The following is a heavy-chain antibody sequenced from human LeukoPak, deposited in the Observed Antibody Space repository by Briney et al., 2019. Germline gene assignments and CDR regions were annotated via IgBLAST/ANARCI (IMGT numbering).Heavy chain of an antibody. CDR1: GGSFSGYY. D-gene: IGHD3-9*01. CDR2: INHSGST. J-gene: IGHJ3*02. Sequence: SETLSLTCAVYGGSFSGYYWSWIRQPPGKGLEWIGEINHSGSTNYNPSLKSRVTISVDTSKNQFSLKLSSVTAADTAVYYCARLLDILTGYFTFDAFDIWGQGTMVTVSS. CDR3: ARLLDILTGYFTFDAFDI. V-gene: IGHV4-34*01.